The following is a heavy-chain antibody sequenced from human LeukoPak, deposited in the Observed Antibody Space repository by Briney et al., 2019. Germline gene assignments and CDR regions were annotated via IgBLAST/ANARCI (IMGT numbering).Heavy chain of an antibody. J-gene: IGHJ5*02. V-gene: IGHV1-46*01. CDR3: ARGLRGVHTSNWFDP. Sequence: ASVKVSCKASGYTFTSYYMHWVRQAPGQGLEWMGIINPSGGSTSYAQKFQGRVTMTRDTSTSTVYMELSSLRSEDTAVYYCARGLRGVHTSNWFDPWGQGALVTVSS. CDR1: GYTFTSYY. CDR2: INPSGGST. D-gene: IGHD2-8*01.